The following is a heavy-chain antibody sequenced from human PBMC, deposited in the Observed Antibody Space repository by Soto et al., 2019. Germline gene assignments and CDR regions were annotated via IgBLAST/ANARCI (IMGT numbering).Heavy chain of an antibody. Sequence: GASVKVSCKASGYTFTGYYIHWVRQAPGQGLEWMGWINPNSGGTNYAQKFQGWVTMTRDTSISTAYMELSRLRSDDTAVYYCARDLLLKYYDFYVYYGMDVWGQGTTVTVSS. D-gene: IGHD3-3*01. CDR2: INPNSGGT. CDR1: GYTFTGYY. CDR3: ARDLLLKYYDFYVYYGMDV. V-gene: IGHV1-2*04. J-gene: IGHJ6*02.